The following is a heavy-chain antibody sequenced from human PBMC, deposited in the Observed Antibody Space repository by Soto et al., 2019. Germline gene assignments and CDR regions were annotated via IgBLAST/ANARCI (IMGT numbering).Heavy chain of an antibody. Sequence: SETLCVTCIIYAAYLHIGAYYWAWIRQNPGKGLEWIGYLYYTGVTYYNPSLGSRVNISVDTSKNQFSLELTSATAADTAVYYCARDGSSTANWIDPWGQGLLVTVS. CDR2: LYYTGVT. J-gene: IGHJ5*02. CDR1: AAYLHIGAYY. V-gene: IGHV4-31*03. CDR3: ARDGSSTANWIDP. D-gene: IGHD2-2*01.